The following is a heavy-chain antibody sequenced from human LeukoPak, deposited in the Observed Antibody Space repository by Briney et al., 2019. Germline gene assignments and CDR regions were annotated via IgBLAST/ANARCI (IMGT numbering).Heavy chain of an antibody. Sequence: ASVKVSCKVSGYTLTELSMHWVRQAPGKGLEWMGGFDPEDGETIYAQKFQGRVTMTEDTSTDTAYMELSSLRSEDTAVYHCATVYVFRGAFDIWGQGTMVTVSS. V-gene: IGHV1-24*01. J-gene: IGHJ3*02. CDR3: ATVYVFRGAFDI. CDR1: GYTLTELS. D-gene: IGHD2-21*01. CDR2: FDPEDGET.